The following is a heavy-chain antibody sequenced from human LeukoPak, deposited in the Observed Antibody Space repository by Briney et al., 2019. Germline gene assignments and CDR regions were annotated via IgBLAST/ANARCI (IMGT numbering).Heavy chain of an antibody. CDR3: AKDRYSYAFEYSDS. D-gene: IGHD5-18*01. CDR2: INADEDRA. CDR1: GFTFSDYW. Sequence: GGSLRLSCAASGFTFSDYWMHWVRQAPGKGLVWVSHINADEDRAAYADSVKGRFTISRDNSKNTLSLQVSSLRTEDTAVYYCAKDRYSYAFEYSDSWGQGTLVTVSS. J-gene: IGHJ4*02. V-gene: IGHV3-74*01.